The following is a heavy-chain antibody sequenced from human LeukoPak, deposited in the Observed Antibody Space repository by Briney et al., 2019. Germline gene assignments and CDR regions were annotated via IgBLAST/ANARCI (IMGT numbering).Heavy chain of an antibody. Sequence: GGSLRLSCAASGFTFSHAWMSWVRRAPGKGLEWVGRVKSKTDGGTTDYAAPVKGRFTTSRDDSKNTLYLEMNSLKTEDTAVYYCTVVNYGSGSYPLGYWGQGTLVTVSS. CDR3: TVVNYGSGSYPLGY. CDR2: VKSKTDGGTT. CDR1: GFTFSHAW. J-gene: IGHJ4*02. D-gene: IGHD3-10*01. V-gene: IGHV3-15*01.